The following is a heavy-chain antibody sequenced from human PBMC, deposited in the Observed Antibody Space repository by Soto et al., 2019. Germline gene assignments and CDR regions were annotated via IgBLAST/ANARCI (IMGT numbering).Heavy chain of an antibody. D-gene: IGHD6-13*01. J-gene: IGHJ5*01. V-gene: IGHV3-23*01. CDR3: AKGSALAATGGWDWFDS. Sequence: EVHVLESGGGLVQPGGSLRLSCAASGFTFNTYALSWVRQAPGKGLEWVSGISGSGSNTFYVHAVKGRFTISRDNSKDTLYLQMHSLRVEDAAVYYCAKGSALAATGGWDWFDSWGQGTLVTVSS. CDR2: ISGSGSNT. CDR1: GFTFNTYA.